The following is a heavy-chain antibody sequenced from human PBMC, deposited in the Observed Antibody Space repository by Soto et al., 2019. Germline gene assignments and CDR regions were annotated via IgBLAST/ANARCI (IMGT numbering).Heavy chain of an antibody. D-gene: IGHD1-26*01. Sequence: GGSLRLSCAASGFTFTTYAMSWVRQAPGKGLEWVSGVTDSGGKTYYADSVKGRFTISRDNSKNTLYLQMNGLRAEDTAVYYCAKGFIVAATTPEFDYWGQGTLVTVSS. J-gene: IGHJ4*02. V-gene: IGHV3-23*01. CDR3: AKGFIVAATTPEFDY. CDR2: VTDSGGKT. CDR1: GFTFTTYA.